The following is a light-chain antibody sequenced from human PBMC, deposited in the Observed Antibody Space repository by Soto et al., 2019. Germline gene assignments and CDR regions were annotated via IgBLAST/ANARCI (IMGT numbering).Light chain of an antibody. J-gene: IGKJ5*01. V-gene: IGKV1-5*03. CDR1: QNIITW. CDR2: NAY. CDR3: QQDNSLIA. Sequence: IQMTQSPPSLSASLGDRVIITCRASQNIITWLAWYQQKPGKAPKLLIYNAYSLESGVPSRFTGSGYGTEFPLTISSLQPDDFATYDSQQDNSLIAFGKG.